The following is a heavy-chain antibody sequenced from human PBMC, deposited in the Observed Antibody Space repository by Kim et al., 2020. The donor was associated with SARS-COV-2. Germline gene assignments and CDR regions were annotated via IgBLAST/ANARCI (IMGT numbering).Heavy chain of an antibody. D-gene: IGHD6-19*01. CDR2: IKQDGNQK. Sequence: GWSLRLSCAASGFTFSIYWMTWVLQAPGKGLEWVANIKQDGNQKYYVDSVKGRFTISRDNAKNSLYLQMNSLRAEDTAVYYCARDGDLYSSGKDAFDIWGQGTMVTVSS. J-gene: IGHJ3*02. CDR1: GFTFSIYW. V-gene: IGHV3-7*01. CDR3: ARDGDLYSSGKDAFDI.